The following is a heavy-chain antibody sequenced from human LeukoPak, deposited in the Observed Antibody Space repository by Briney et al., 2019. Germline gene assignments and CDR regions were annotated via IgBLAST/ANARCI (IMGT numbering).Heavy chain of an antibody. CDR2: IFSSGKT. CDR3: ARGMDYDSSGYYWGFDY. V-gene: IGHV4-61*02. J-gene: IGHJ4*02. CDR1: GGSISSATYY. Sequence: SQTLSPTCTVSGGSISSATYYWSWIRQPAGKGLEWIGRIFSSGKTNYNPSLKSRVTISVDTSKNQFSLKLSSVTAADTAVYYCARGMDYDSSGYYWGFDYWGQGTLVTVSS. D-gene: IGHD3-22*01.